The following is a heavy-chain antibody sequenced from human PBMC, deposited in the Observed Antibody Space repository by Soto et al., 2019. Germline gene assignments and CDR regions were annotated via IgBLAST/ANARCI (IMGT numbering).Heavy chain of an antibody. Sequence: GGSLRLYCAASGLTFSSYAMSWVRQAPGKGLEWVSAISGSGGSTYYADSVKGRLTISRDNSKNTLYLQMNSLRAEDTAVYYCAKDPDTIFGVVSFDYWGQGTLVTVSS. CDR2: ISGSGGST. CDR3: AKDPDTIFGVVSFDY. CDR1: GLTFSSYA. D-gene: IGHD3-3*01. J-gene: IGHJ4*02. V-gene: IGHV3-23*01.